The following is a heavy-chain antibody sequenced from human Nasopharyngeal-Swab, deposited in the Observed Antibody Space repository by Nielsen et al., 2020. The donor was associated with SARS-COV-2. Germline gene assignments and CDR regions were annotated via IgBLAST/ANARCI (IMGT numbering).Heavy chain of an antibody. V-gene: IGHV3-72*01. CDR3: ARDLSSVWTSGLGV. CDR2: SRNKANSYTT. CDR1: GFTFSAHY. D-gene: IGHD6-19*01. J-gene: IGHJ6*02. Sequence: GESLKISCAASGFTFSAHYMDWVRQAPGKGLEWVGRSRNKANSYTTEYAASVKGRFTISRDDSKDSLYLQMNSLKTEDTAVYYCARDLSSVWTSGLGVWGQGTTVTVSS.